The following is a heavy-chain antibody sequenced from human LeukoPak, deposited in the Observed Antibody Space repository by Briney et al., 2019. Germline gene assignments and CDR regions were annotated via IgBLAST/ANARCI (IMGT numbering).Heavy chain of an antibody. D-gene: IGHD5-24*01. J-gene: IGHJ4*02. Sequence: SETLSLTCAVYGGSFSGYYWSWIRQPPGKGLEWIGEINHSGSTNYNPSLKSRVTISVDTSKNQFSLKLSSVTAADTAVYYCARGSGRSDGYKWGQGTLVTVSS. CDR2: INHSGST. CDR3: ARGSGRSDGYK. V-gene: IGHV4-34*01. CDR1: GGSFSGYY.